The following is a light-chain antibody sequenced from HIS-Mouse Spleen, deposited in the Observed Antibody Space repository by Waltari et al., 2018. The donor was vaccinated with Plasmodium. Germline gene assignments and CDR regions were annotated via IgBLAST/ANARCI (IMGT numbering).Light chain of an antibody. J-gene: IGLJ2*01. V-gene: IGLV4-69*01. CDR1: SGHSSNA. Sequence: QLVLTQSPSASASLGASVKLTCTLSSGHSSNAIAWHQQQPEKGTRYWMTLHSDGSPSKGDGITDRFSGASSGAERDLTISSLQAEDEADYYCQAWGTGMGVFGGGTKLTVL. CDR2: LHSDGSP. CDR3: QAWGTGMGV.